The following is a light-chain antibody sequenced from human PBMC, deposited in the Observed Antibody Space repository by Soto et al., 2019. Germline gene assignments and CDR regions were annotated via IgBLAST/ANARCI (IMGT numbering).Light chain of an antibody. J-gene: IGKJ1*01. CDR3: QQYHSYWT. CDR1: QRIRND. V-gene: IGKV1-6*01. CDR2: AAS. Sequence: IQLTQSPSSLSASSGDRATISCRASQRIRNDLAWYQQKPGKAPKLLIYAASNLESGVPSRFSGSGSGTDFTLTISSLQTDDFSTYYCQQYHSYWTFGQGTNVDIK.